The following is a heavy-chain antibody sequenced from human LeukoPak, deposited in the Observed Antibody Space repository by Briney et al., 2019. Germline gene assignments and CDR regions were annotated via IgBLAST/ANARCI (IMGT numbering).Heavy chain of an antibody. V-gene: IGHV4-61*02. D-gene: IGHD6-19*01. CDR3: AGDRSAENYYYYYYMDV. J-gene: IGHJ6*03. CDR1: GGSISSGSYY. CDR2: IYTSGST. Sequence: SQTLSLTCTVSGGSISSGSYYWSWIRQPAGKGLEWIGRIYTSGSTNYNPSLKSRVTISVDTSKNQFSLKLSSVTAADTAVYYCAGDRSAENYYYYYYMDVWGKGTTVTVSS.